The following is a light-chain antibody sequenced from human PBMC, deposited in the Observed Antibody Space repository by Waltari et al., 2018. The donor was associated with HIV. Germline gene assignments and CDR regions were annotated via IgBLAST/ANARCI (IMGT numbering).Light chain of an antibody. J-gene: IGLJ2*01. CDR3: HSADTTVL. Sequence: SHELTQPPSVAVSPGQTARITCSGDAFTNQYTHWYQQKPGQAPVMVMYKDTERPSGIPERFAGSSTGTTVTLTISGVQAEDEADYYCHSADTTVLFGGGTKLTVL. CDR1: AFTNQY. CDR2: KDT. V-gene: IGLV3-25*03.